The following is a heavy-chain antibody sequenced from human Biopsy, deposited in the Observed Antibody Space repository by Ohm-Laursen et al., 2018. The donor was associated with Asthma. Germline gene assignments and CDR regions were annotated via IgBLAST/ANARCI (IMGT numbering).Heavy chain of an antibody. Sequence: ESSVKVSCKASGYTFISYAIHWVRQAPGQRLEWMGWINAGNGNTKYSQKFQGRVTITRDTSASTAYMELSSLRSEDTAVYYCARTYYDFLTGQVNDAFAIRGQGTMVTVSS. CDR2: INAGNGNT. V-gene: IGHV1-3*01. J-gene: IGHJ3*02. D-gene: IGHD3-9*01. CDR1: GYTFISYA. CDR3: ARTYYDFLTGQVNDAFAI.